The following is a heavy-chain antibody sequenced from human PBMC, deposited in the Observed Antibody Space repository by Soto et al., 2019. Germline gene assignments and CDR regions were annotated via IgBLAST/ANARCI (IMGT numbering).Heavy chain of an antibody. CDR1: GGTFSSYA. CDR2: IIPIFGTA. J-gene: IGHJ6*02. V-gene: IGHV1-69*13. D-gene: IGHD2-21*02. Sequence: SVKVSCKASGGTFSSYAISWVRQAPGQGLEWMGGIIPIFGTANYAQKFQGRVTITADESTSTAYMELSSLRSEDTAVYYCARHLCGGDCYSLGYYYYGMDVWGQGTTVTVSS. CDR3: ARHLCGGDCYSLGYYYYGMDV.